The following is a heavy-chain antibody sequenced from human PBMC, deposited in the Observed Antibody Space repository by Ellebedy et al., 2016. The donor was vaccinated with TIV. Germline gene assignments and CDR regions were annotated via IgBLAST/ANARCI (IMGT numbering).Heavy chain of an antibody. V-gene: IGHV3-11*05. Sequence: GGSLRLSXAASGFTFSDFFMTWVRQAPGKGLEWISHITTTGGFTNYAESVKGRFTVSRNNAENSLYLQLENLRPEDSAVYYCTRGWANVPLHFDYWGQGAVVTVSS. D-gene: IGHD5-24*01. CDR2: ITTTGGFT. CDR3: TRGWANVPLHFDY. CDR1: GFTFSDFF. J-gene: IGHJ4*02.